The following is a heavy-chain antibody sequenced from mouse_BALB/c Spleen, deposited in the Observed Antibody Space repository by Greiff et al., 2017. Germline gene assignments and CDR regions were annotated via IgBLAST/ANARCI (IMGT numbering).Heavy chain of an antibody. CDR3: AIYLYGYDDMDY. V-gene: IGHV7-3*02. Sequence: DVLLVESGGGLVQPGGSLRLSCATSGFTFTAYYMSWVRQPPGKALEWMGFIRNNTNGYTKEYSVSEKGRLTISRDNSQSILYLQMITLRAEDSATYYCAIYLYGYDDMDYWGQGTSVTVSS. CDR1: GFTFTAYY. D-gene: IGHD2-2*01. J-gene: IGHJ4*01. CDR2: IRNNTNGYTK.